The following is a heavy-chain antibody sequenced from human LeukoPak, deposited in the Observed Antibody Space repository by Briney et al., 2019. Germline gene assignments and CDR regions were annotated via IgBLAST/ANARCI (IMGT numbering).Heavy chain of an antibody. CDR1: GFTFSSQW. V-gene: IGHV3-7*03. CDR2: INQGGTGK. CDR3: ARDEDSSGSDY. J-gene: IGHJ4*02. D-gene: IGHD3-22*01. Sequence: GGSLRLSCAASGFTFSSQWMSWVRQAPGKGLEWVANINQGGTGKYYVDSVKGRFTTSRDNAKNSLYLQMNSLRAEDTAVYYCARDEDSSGSDYWGQGTLVTVSS.